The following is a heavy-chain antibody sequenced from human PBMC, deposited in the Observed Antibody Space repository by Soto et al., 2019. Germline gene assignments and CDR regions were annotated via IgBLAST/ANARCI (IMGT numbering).Heavy chain of an antibody. J-gene: IGHJ4*02. D-gene: IGHD4-17*01. CDR1: GGSISNTY. V-gene: IGHV4-39*02. Sequence: SETLSLTCTVSGGSISNTYWGWIRQPPGKGLEWIGYIYHSGTTYYNPSLTGRVTISVDTSKNHFSLKLTSVTAADTAVYYCARSMTGRLLDYWGQGTLVTVSS. CDR2: IYHSGTT. CDR3: ARSMTGRLLDY.